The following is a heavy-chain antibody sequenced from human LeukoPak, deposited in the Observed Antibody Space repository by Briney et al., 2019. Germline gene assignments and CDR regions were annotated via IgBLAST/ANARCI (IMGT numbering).Heavy chain of an antibody. Sequence: KPSETLSLTCAVYGGSFSGYYWSWIRQPPGKGLEWIGEINHSGSTNYNPSLKSRVTISVDTSKNQFSLKLSSVTAADTAVYYCARGLEAAAVIDYWGQGTLVTVSS. CDR3: ARGLEAAAVIDY. CDR1: GGSFSGYY. J-gene: IGHJ4*02. V-gene: IGHV4-34*01. CDR2: INHSGST. D-gene: IGHD6-13*01.